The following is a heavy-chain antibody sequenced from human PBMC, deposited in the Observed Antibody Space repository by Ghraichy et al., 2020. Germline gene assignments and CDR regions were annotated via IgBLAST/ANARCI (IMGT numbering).Heavy chain of an antibody. CDR3: AKEAPNGPPSMNWFDP. Sequence: GESLNISCAASGFTFSSYAMSWVRQAPGKGLEWVSAISGSGGSTYYADSVKGRFTISRDNSKNTLYLQMNSLRAEDTAVYYCAKEAPNGPPSMNWFDPWGQGTLVTVSS. D-gene: IGHD1-1*01. CDR1: GFTFSSYA. J-gene: IGHJ5*02. V-gene: IGHV3-23*01. CDR2: ISGSGGST.